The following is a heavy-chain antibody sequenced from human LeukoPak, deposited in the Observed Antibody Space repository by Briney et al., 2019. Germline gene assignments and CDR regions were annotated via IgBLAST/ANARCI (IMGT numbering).Heavy chain of an antibody. D-gene: IGHD6-19*01. J-gene: IGHJ4*02. CDR2: ISSSSSTI. Sequence: GGSLRLSCAVSEFTFSIYSLNWVRQAPGKGLEWVSFISSSSSTIYYADSVRGRFTISRDNAKDSLYLQMNSLRAEDTALYYCAKDVYSSGTGYFDYWGQGTLVTVSS. CDR1: EFTFSIYS. V-gene: IGHV3-48*04. CDR3: AKDVYSSGTGYFDY.